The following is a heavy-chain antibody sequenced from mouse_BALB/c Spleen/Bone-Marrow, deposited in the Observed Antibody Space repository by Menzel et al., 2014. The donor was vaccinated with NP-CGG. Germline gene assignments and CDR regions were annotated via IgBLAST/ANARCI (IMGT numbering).Heavy chain of an antibody. CDR2: IDPAKAYP. CDR1: GFNIKDTY. D-gene: IGHD6-1*01. CDR3: HLQHNDAPGFAY. Sequence: EXXLQQSGAELVKPGASVKLSCTASGFNIKDTYMHWVKQRPAPGRAWLGRIDPAKAYPKYDPKFQGKATITADTSSNTAYLQLSSLTSEDTAVHYTHLQHNDAPGFAYWGQGTLVTVSA. V-gene: IGHV14-3*02. J-gene: IGHJ3*01.